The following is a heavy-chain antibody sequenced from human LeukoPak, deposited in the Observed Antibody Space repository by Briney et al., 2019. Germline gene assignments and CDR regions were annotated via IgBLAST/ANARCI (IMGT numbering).Heavy chain of an antibody. V-gene: IGHV4-38-2*02. Sequence: SETLSLTCTVSGYSISSGYYWGWIRQPPGKGLEWIGSIYHSGSTYYNPSLKSRVTISVDTSKNQFSLKLSSVTAADTAVYYCARESREAAAGTWGQGTLVTVSS. D-gene: IGHD6-13*01. CDR1: GYSISSGYY. CDR2: IYHSGST. CDR3: ARESREAAAGT. J-gene: IGHJ5*02.